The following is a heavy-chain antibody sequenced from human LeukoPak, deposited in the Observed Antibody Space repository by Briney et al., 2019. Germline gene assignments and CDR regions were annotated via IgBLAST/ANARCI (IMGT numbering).Heavy chain of an antibody. CDR2: IYTSGST. V-gene: IGHV4-61*02. CDR1: GGSISSGSYY. CDR3: ARHQYYYDSSGPDY. Sequence: PSQTLSLTCTVSGGSISSGSYYWSWIRQPAGKGLEWIGRIYTSGSTNYNPSLKSRVTISVDTSKNQFSLKLSSVTAADTAVYYCARHQYYYDSSGPDYWGRGTLVTVSS. D-gene: IGHD3-22*01. J-gene: IGHJ4*02.